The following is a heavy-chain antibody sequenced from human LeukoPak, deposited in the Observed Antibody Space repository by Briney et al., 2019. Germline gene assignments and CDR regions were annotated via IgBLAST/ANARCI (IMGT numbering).Heavy chain of an antibody. Sequence: SETLFLTFPFFGWSHNRWGYHLNRIPQAPGKGLEGIGDIYYSGSTYYNPSLKSRVTISVDTSKNQFSLKLSSVTAADTAVYYCASGGYSSSWYGEYWFDPWGQGTLVTVSS. CDR2: IYYSGST. CDR1: GWSHNRWGYH. V-gene: IGHV4-31*03. CDR3: ASGGYSSSWYGEYWFDP. D-gene: IGHD6-13*01. J-gene: IGHJ5*02.